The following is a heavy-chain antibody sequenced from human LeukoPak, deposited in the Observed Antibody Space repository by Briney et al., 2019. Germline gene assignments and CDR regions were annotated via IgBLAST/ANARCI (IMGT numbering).Heavy chain of an antibody. CDR1: GGSISSYY. D-gene: IGHD3-9*01. CDR3: ARGVRYYDILTGYSPNYYFDY. J-gene: IGHJ4*02. Sequence: SETLSLTCTVSGGSISSYYWSWIRQPPGKGLEWIGYIYYSGSTNYNPSLKSRVTISVDTSKNQFSLKLSSVTAADTAVYYCARGVRYYDILTGYSPNYYFDYWGQGALVTVSS. CDR2: IYYSGST. V-gene: IGHV4-59*01.